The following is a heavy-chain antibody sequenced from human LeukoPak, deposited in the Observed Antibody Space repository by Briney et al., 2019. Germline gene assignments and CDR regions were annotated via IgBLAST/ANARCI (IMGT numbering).Heavy chain of an antibody. CDR1: GFTFSSYS. CDR3: ARSPPTYAFDI. CDR2: ISSSSSYI. V-gene: IGHV3-21*01. Sequence: PGGSLRLSCAASGFTFSSYSMNWVRQAPGKGLEWVSSISSSSSYIYYPDSVKGRFTISRDNAKNSLYLQMNSLRAEDTAVYYCARSPPTYAFDIWGQGTMVTVSS. J-gene: IGHJ3*02.